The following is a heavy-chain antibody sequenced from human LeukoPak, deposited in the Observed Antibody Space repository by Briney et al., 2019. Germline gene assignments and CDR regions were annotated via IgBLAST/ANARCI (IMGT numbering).Heavy chain of an antibody. CDR1: GGSFSGYY. D-gene: IGHD1-26*01. Sequence: SETLSLTYAVYGGSFSGYYWSWIRQPPGKGLEWIGEINHSGSTNYSPSLKSRVTISVDTSKNQFSLKLSSVTAADTAVYYCARGLRYSGSYLRIFHYYYMDVWGKGTTVTVSS. J-gene: IGHJ6*03. V-gene: IGHV4-34*01. CDR2: INHSGST. CDR3: ARGLRYSGSYLRIFHYYYMDV.